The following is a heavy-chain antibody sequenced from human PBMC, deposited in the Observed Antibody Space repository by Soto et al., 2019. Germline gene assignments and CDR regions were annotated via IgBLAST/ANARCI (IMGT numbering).Heavy chain of an antibody. CDR3: ARGRYGDY. V-gene: IGHV1-18*01. CDR1: GYPFTSYG. Sequence: QVHLVQSGAEVKKPGASVKVSCKASGYPFTSYGITWVRQAPGQGLEWMGWFSAHNGTTDYAQKLQGRVIVTRDTATSTAYMELRSLISDDTAVYYCARGRYGDYWGQGALVTVSS. D-gene: IGHD1-1*01. J-gene: IGHJ4*02. CDR2: FSAHNGTT.